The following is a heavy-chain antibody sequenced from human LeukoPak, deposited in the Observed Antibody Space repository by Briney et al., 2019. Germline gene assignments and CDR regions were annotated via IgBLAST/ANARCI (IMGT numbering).Heavy chain of an antibody. CDR3: ARGRRGKVAAAGKDYYYYMDV. Sequence: ASVKVSCKASGYTFTGYYMHWVRQAPGQGLEWMGWMNPNSGNTGYAQKFQGRVTMTRNTSISTAYMELSSLRSEDTAVYYCARGRRGKVAAAGKDYYYYMDVWGKGTTVTVSS. CDR1: GYTFTGYY. CDR2: MNPNSGNT. D-gene: IGHD6-13*01. V-gene: IGHV1-8*02. J-gene: IGHJ6*03.